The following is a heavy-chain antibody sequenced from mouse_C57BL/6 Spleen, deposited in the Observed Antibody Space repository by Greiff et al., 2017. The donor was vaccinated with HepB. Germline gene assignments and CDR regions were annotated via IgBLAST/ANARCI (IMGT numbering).Heavy chain of an antibody. CDR1: GYTFTSYG. CDR3: ARGESSPAWFAY. D-gene: IGHD1-1*01. V-gene: IGHV1-81*01. Sequence: VQLQQSGAELARPGASVKLSCKASGYTFTSYGISWVKQRTGQGLEWIVEIYPRSGNTYYNEKFKGKATLTADKSSSTAYMELRSLPSEDSAVYCWARGESSPAWFAYWGQGTLVTVAA. J-gene: IGHJ3*01. CDR2: IYPRSGNT.